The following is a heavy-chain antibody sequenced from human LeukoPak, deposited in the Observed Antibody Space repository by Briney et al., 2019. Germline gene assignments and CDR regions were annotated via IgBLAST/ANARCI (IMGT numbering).Heavy chain of an antibody. CDR1: GGSLSGYY. CDR3: ARRPLGYCSGGSCYNPEVDY. V-gene: IGHV4-34*01. D-gene: IGHD2-15*01. CDR2: INHSGRT. J-gene: IGHJ4*02. Sequence: TSETLSLTCAVYGGSLSGYYWSWIRQPPGKGLEWIGEINHSGRTNYNPSLKSRVTISVDTSKNQFSLKPSSVTAADTAVYYCARRPLGYCSGGSCYNPEVDYWGQGTLVTVSS.